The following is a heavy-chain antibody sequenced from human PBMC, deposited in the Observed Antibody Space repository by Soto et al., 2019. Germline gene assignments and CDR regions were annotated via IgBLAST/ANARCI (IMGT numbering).Heavy chain of an antibody. Sequence: HQAKGKGLKYVSGISSNGDITDYADSVRGRLTLSRDNSKNTVFLQLRSLRPEDTAVYYFVYERWGR. J-gene: IGHJ2*01. V-gene: IGHV3-64D*06. CDR2: ISSNGDIT. CDR3: VYER. D-gene: IGHD3-16*01.